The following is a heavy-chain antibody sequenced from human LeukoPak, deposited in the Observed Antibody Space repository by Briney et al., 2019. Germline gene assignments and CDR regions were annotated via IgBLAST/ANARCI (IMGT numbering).Heavy chain of an antibody. CDR1: GYTVTGYY. D-gene: IGHD3-3*01. J-gene: IGHJ4*02. V-gene: IGHV1-2*06. Sequence: ASVKVSCKASGYTVTGYYLHWVRQAPGQGLEWMGRINPNSGDTNYAQKLQGRVTMTWDTSISTAYMELSSLRSDDTAVYYCASPGTYYDFWSGYYLNYWGQGTLVTVSS. CDR2: INPNSGDT. CDR3: ASPGTYYDFWSGYYLNY.